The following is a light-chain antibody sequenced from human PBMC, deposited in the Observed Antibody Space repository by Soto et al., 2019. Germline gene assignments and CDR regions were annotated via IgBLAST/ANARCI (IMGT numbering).Light chain of an antibody. J-gene: IGKJ4*01. Sequence: EIVLTQSPATLSLSPGERATLSCRASQSVSSYLAWYQQKPGQAPRLLIYDASNRATGIPARFSGSGSGTDFPLTTASLEPKVFAVYYCRHGRKTLTLGGGTKGNIK. CDR3: RHGRKTLT. CDR2: DAS. V-gene: IGKV3-11*01. CDR1: QSVSSY.